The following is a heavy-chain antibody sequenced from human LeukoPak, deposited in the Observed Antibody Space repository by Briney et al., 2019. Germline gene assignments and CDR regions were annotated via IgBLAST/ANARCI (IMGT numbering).Heavy chain of an antibody. V-gene: IGHV1-2*02. D-gene: IGHD3-10*01. CDR2: INPNSGGT. CDR1: GYTFTGYY. J-gene: IGHJ4*02. CDR3: ARVRFKHYGSGSFGY. Sequence: GASVKVSCKASGYTFTGYYMHWVRQAPGQGLEWMGWINPNSGGTNYAQKFQGRATMTRDTSISTAYMELSRLRSDDTAVYYCARVRFKHYGSGSFGYWGQGTLVTVSS.